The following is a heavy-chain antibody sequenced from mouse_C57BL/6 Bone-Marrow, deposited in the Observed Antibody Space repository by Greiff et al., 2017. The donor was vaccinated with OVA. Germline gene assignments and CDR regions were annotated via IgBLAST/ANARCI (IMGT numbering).Heavy chain of an antibody. CDR3: ARRLRCALGC. Sequence: EVQLQQSGPELVKPGASVKISCTASGYSFTDYNMNWVKQSNGKSLEWIGVINPDYGNTSYNQKFKGKATLTVDQSYITAYMQLNRLTSEDAAVYYCARRLRCALGCWGQGASVTVSS. J-gene: IGHJ4*01. CDR2: INPDYGNT. CDR1: GYSFTDYN. V-gene: IGHV1-39*01. D-gene: IGHD1-1*01.